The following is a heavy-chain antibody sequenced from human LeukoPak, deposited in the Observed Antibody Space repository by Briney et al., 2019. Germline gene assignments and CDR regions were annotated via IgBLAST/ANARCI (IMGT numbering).Heavy chain of an antibody. CDR2: IRYDGSNK. CDR3: ANVRGGDAYTPFDY. Sequence: GGSLRLSCAASGFTFSSYGMHWVRQAPGKGLEWVAFIRYDGSNKYYADSVKGRFTISRDNSKNTLYLQMNSLRAEDTAVYYCANVRGGDAYTPFDYWGQGTLVTVPS. V-gene: IGHV3-30*02. CDR1: GFTFSSYG. J-gene: IGHJ4*02. D-gene: IGHD5-24*01.